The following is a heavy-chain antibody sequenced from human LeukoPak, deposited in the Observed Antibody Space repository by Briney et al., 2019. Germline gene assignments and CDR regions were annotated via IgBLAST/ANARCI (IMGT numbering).Heavy chain of an antibody. D-gene: IGHD2-15*01. CDR2: ISGSGGST. Sequence: PGGSLRLSCAASGFTFSTYAMSWVRQAPGKGLEWVSAISGSGGSTNYADSVKGRVTVSRDNSKSTLYLQMNSLRAEDTALYYCAKAVGVSTSSIDYWGQGTLVTVSS. CDR1: GFTFSTYA. V-gene: IGHV3-23*01. CDR3: AKAVGVSTSSIDY. J-gene: IGHJ4*02.